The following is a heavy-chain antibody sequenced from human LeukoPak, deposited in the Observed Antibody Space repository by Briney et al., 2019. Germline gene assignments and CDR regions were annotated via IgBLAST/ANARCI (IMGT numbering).Heavy chain of an antibody. J-gene: IGHJ4*02. CDR1: GGSISSSSYH. V-gene: IGHV4-39*01. CDR3: ARHLNYYDSSGYSNYFDY. Sequence: SETLSLTCTVSGGSISSSSYHWGWIRQSPGKGLEWIGTIDYSGSTYHNPSLNSRVTISVDTSKNQFSLKLSSVTAADTAVYYCARHLNYYDSSGYSNYFDYWGQGILVTVSS. CDR2: IDYSGST. D-gene: IGHD3-22*01.